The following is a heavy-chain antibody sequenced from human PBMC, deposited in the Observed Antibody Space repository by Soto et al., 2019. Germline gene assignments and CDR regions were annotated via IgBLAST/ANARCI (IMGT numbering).Heavy chain of an antibody. Sequence: QVQLVQSGAEVKKPGASVKVSCKASGYTFTSYGISWVRQAPGQGLEWMGWISAYNGNTNYAQKLQGRVTMTTDTSTSKAYMELRSLRSDDTAVYYCARVLPDFWSGMEVDYWGQGTLVTVSS. V-gene: IGHV1-18*04. CDR1: GYTFTSYG. CDR3: ARVLPDFWSGMEVDY. D-gene: IGHD3-3*01. CDR2: ISAYNGNT. J-gene: IGHJ4*02.